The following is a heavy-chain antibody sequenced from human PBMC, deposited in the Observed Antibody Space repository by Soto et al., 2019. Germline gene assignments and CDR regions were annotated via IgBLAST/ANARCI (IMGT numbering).Heavy chain of an antibody. Sequence: QVQLQQWGAGLLKPSETLSLTCAVYGGSFSGYYWNWIRQPPGKGLEWIGEISQSGTINYNPSLKESVPPFGGPAKGQFSLRLTSVTAADTAVYYCARGPVGGITKEGYFAHWGQGSLLTVSS. V-gene: IGHV4-34*02. CDR3: ARGPVGGITKEGYFAH. CDR2: ISQSGTI. CDR1: GGSFSGYY. J-gene: IGHJ4*02. D-gene: IGHD3-9*01.